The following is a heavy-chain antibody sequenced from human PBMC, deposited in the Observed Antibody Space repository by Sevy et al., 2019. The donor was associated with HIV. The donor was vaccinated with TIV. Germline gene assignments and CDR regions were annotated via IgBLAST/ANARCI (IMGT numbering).Heavy chain of an antibody. CDR3: ARGVAAAANWFDP. Sequence: SETLSLTCTVSGGSISSYYWSWIRQPPGKGLEWIGFIYYSGSTNYNPSLKSRVTISVDTSKNQFSLKLSSVTAADTAMYYCARGVAAAANWFDPWGQGTLVTVSS. J-gene: IGHJ5*02. CDR2: IYYSGST. D-gene: IGHD6-13*01. V-gene: IGHV4-59*01. CDR1: GGSISSYY.